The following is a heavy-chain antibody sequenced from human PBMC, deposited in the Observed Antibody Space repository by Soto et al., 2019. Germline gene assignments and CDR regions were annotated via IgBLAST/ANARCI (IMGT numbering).Heavy chain of an antibody. V-gene: IGHV3-74*01. J-gene: IGHJ1*01. CDR2: INSDGSTR. CDR1: GRSVSSYYW. D-gene: IGHD5-12*01. Sequence: ETLSLTCTVSGRSVSSYYWMFWIRQPPGKGLVWVSHINSDGSTRTYADSVKGRFTISRDNAKNTLNLQMNSLGAEDTALYYCVGVRRDGYNYWGQGTLVTVSS. CDR3: VGVRRDGYNY.